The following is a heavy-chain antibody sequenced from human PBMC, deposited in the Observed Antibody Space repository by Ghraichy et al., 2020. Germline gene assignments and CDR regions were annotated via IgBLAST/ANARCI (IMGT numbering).Heavy chain of an antibody. Sequence: GGSLRLSCAASGFTFSSYSMNWVRQAPGKRLEWVSSISSSSSYIYYADSVKGRFTISRDNAKNSLYLQMNSLRAEDTAVYYCARDKGLWPDYYYGMDVWGQGTTVTVSS. CDR2: ISSSSSYI. J-gene: IGHJ6*02. CDR1: GFTFSSYS. V-gene: IGHV3-21*01. CDR3: ARDKGLWPDYYYGMDV. D-gene: IGHD2-21*01.